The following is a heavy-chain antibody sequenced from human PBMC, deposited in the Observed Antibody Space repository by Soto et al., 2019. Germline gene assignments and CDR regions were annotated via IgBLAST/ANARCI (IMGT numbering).Heavy chain of an antibody. CDR1: GGSFSGYY. V-gene: IGHV4-34*01. D-gene: IGHD3-9*01. J-gene: IGHJ4*02. CDR2: INHSGST. Sequence: PSETLSLTCAVYGGSFSGYYWSWIRQPPGKGLEWIGEINHSGSTNYNPSLKSRVTISVDTSKNQFSLKLSSVTAADTAVYYCAREGSGYDILTGSLGIVGFDYWGQGTLVTVSS. CDR3: AREGSGYDILTGSLGIVGFDY.